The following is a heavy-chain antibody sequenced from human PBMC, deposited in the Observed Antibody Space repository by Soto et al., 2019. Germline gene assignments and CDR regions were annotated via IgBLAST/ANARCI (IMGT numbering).Heavy chain of an antibody. Sequence: GGSLRLSCAASGFTFSSYSMNWVRQAPGKGLEWVSSISSSSSYIYYADSVKGRFTISRDNAKNSLYMQMNSLRAEDTAVYYFARARGYSYGYFDYWGQGTLVTVSS. V-gene: IGHV3-21*01. CDR3: ARARGYSYGYFDY. CDR2: ISSSSSYI. J-gene: IGHJ4*02. D-gene: IGHD5-18*01. CDR1: GFTFSSYS.